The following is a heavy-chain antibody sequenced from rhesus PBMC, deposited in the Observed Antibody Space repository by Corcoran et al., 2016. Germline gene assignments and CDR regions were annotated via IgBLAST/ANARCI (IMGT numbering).Heavy chain of an antibody. V-gene: IGHV2S1*01. CDR1: GFSLSTSGMG. CDR2: IYWEDDN. CDR3: ARGNYGTPYY. Sequence: QVTLKESGPALVKPTQTLTLTCTFSGFSLSTSGMGVGWIRQPPGKALEWLSSIYWEDDNYYSTSLKSRLTISKDPSKNQVGLTMTNMDPVDTATYYCARGNYGTPYYWGQGVLVTVSS. J-gene: IGHJ4*01. D-gene: IGHD1-26*01.